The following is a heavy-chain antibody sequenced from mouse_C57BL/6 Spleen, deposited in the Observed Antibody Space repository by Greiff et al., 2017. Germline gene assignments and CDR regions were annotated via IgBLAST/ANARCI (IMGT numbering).Heavy chain of an antibody. CDR1: GFTFSSYT. J-gene: IGHJ2*01. D-gene: IGHD1-1*01. CDR2: ISGGGGNT. V-gene: IGHV5-9*01. Sequence: EVNVVESGGGLVKPGGSLKLSCAASGFTFSSYTMSWVRQTPEKRLEWVATISGGGGNTYYPDSVKGRFTISRDNAKNTLYLQMSSLRSEDTALYYCASPYYYGSSPFDYWGQGTTLTVSS. CDR3: ASPYYYGSSPFDY.